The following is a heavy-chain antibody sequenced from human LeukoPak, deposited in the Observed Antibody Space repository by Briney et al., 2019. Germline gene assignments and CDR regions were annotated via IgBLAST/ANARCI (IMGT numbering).Heavy chain of an antibody. CDR3: ATDFLSGWYGGGY. Sequence: GASVKVSCKAFGYAFTGYYMHWVRQAPGQGLEWMGWINPNTGGTNYAQKFQGRVTMTRDTSISTVYMELSRLRSDDTAVYYCATDFLSGWYGGGYWRQGTLVTVSS. CDR1: GYAFTGYY. V-gene: IGHV1-2*02. J-gene: IGHJ4*02. D-gene: IGHD6-19*01. CDR2: INPNTGGT.